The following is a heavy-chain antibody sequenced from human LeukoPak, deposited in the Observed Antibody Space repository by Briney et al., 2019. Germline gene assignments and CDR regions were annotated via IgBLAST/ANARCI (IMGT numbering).Heavy chain of an antibody. CDR3: ARDPELRFLEEGAFDI. CDR1: GFTFSSYW. D-gene: IGHD3-3*01. CDR2: IKQDGSEK. V-gene: IGHV3-7*01. J-gene: IGHJ3*02. Sequence: GGSLRLSCAASGFTFSSYWMSWVRQAPGKGLEWVANIKQDGSEKYYVDSAKGRFTISRDNAKNSLYLQMNSLRAEDTAVYYCARDPELRFLEEGAFDIWGQGTMVTVSS.